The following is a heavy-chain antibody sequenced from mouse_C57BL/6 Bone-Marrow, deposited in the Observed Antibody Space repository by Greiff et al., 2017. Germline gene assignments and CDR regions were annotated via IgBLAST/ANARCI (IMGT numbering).Heavy chain of an antibody. J-gene: IGHJ4*01. CDR3: AREGSSGEDMAYYAMDY. CDR1: GYTFTSYW. CDR2: LDPSDSYP. V-gene: IGHV1-69*01. Sequence: VQLQQPGAELVMPGASVKLSCKASGYTFTSYWMHWVKQRPGPGLEWIGELDPSDSYPNYNQKFKGKSTLTVDNSSSTAYMQLSSLTSEDSAVYCCAREGSSGEDMAYYAMDYWGQGTSVTVSS. D-gene: IGHD3-2*02.